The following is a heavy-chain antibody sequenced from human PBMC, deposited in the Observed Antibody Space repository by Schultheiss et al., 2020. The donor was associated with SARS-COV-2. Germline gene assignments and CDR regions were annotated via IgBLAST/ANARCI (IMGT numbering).Heavy chain of an antibody. CDR1: GFTFSGSA. V-gene: IGHV3-73*01. D-gene: IGHD2-2*01. J-gene: IGHJ6*03. CDR2: IRSKANSYAT. CDR3: TTGYCSSTSCNYYYYYMDV. Sequence: GGSLRLSCAASGFTFSGSAMHWVRQASGKGLEWVGRIRSKANSYATAYAASVKGRFTISRDDSKNTLYLQMNSLKTEDTAVYYCTTGYCSSTSCNYYYYYMDVWGKGTTVTVSS.